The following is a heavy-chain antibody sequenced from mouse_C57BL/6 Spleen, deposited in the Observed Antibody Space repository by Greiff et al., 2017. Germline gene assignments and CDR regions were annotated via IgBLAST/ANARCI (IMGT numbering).Heavy chain of an antibody. CDR3: ARTLDGNRFDY. CDR2: IDPSDSYT. V-gene: IGHV1-59*01. CDR1: GYTFTSYW. Sequence: LVRPGTSVKLSCKASGYTFTSYWMHWVKQRPGQGLEWIGVIDPSDSYTNYNQKFKGKATLTVDTSSSTAYMQLSSLTSEDSAVYYCARTLDGNRFDYWGQGTTLTVSS. D-gene: IGHD2-1*01. J-gene: IGHJ2*01.